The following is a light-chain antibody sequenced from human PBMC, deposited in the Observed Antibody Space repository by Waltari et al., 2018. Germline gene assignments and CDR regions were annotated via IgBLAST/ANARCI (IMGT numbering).Light chain of an antibody. CDR3: QKYGSLPAT. Sequence: IMLTQSPGTLSLSQGERATLSCRASQSISRYLAWYQHKPGQAPRLLIYDASSRATGIPDRFSGSGSGTDFSLTISRLEPEDFAVYYCQKYGSLPATFGQGTKVEIK. CDR2: DAS. V-gene: IGKV3-20*01. J-gene: IGKJ1*01. CDR1: QSISRY.